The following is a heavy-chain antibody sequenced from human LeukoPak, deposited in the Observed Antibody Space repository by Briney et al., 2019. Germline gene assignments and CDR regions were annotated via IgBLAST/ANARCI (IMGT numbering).Heavy chain of an antibody. V-gene: IGHV3-74*01. J-gene: IGHJ5*02. CDR3: ARDFYGSYCTGGSCYYRNWFDP. Sequence: GGSLRLSCAASGFTLSDYGMHWVRQAPGKGLVWLSHIHSDGSPTTYAASVKGRFTISRDKAKNTVHLEMIGLRGEDTAVYYCARDFYGSYCTGGSCYYRNWFDPWGQGTQVTVSS. CDR2: IHSDGSPT. CDR1: GFTLSDYG. D-gene: IGHD2-15*01.